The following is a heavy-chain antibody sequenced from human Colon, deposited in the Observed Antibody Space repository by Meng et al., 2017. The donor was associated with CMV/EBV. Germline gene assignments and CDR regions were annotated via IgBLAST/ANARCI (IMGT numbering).Heavy chain of an antibody. J-gene: IGHJ4*02. V-gene: IGHV3-15*01. CDR3: TTDMRWEDPFDY. D-gene: IGHD1-26*01. CDR1: GFIFSNAW. Sequence: GGSLRLSCAVSGFIFSNAWMSWVRQAPGTGLEWVGRIKTIPDGGTTDYAAPVKGRFSISRDDSKNALSLQMYSLKTEDTAVYYCTTDMRWEDPFDYWGQGTLVTVSS. CDR2: IKTIPDGGTT.